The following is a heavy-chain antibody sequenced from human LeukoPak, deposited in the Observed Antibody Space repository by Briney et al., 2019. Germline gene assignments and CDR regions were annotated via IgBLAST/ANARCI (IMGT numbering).Heavy chain of an antibody. J-gene: IGHJ5*02. V-gene: IGHV4-30-2*01. Sequence: SETLTLTCAVSGGSISSGGYSWSWIRQPPGKGLEWIGYIYHSGSTYYNPSLKSRVTISVDRSKNQFSLKLSSVTAADTAVYYCARGYSGYDYYWLDPWGQGTLVTVSS. CDR2: IYHSGST. CDR3: ARGYSGYDYYWLDP. CDR1: GGSISSGGYS. D-gene: IGHD5-12*01.